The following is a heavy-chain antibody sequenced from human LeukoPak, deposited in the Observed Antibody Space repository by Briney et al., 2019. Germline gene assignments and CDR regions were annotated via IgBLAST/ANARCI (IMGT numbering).Heavy chain of an antibody. D-gene: IGHD1-7*01. CDR3: ARAELKGPQDY. V-gene: IGHV3-7*03. J-gene: IGHJ4*02. CDR1: GFSFSTYW. CDR2: MKQDGSEK. Sequence: GGSLRLSCAASGFSFSTYWMTWVRQAPGKGLEWVANMKQDGSEKYYVDSVKGRFTISRDNAKNSLYLEMNSLRAEDTAVYYCARAELKGPQDYWGQGTLVTVSS.